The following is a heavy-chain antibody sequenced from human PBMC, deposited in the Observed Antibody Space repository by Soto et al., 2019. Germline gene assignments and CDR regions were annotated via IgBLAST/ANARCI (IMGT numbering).Heavy chain of an antibody. D-gene: IGHD2-2*01. Sequence: SETLSLTCTVSGGSISSSSYYWGWIRQPPGKGLEWIGSIYYSGSTYYNPSLKSRVTISVDTSKNQFSLKLSSVTAADTAVYYCARQPYCSSTSCYPFSNWFDRWGQGTLVTVSS. V-gene: IGHV4-39*01. CDR1: GGSISSSSYY. CDR3: ARQPYCSSTSCYPFSNWFDR. J-gene: IGHJ5*02. CDR2: IYYSGST.